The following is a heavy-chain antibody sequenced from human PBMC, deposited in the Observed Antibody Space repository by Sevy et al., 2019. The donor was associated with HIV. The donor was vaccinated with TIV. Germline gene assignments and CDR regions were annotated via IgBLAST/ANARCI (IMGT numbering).Heavy chain of an antibody. J-gene: IGHJ5*02. CDR2: IYYSGST. CDR3: ARDSSTPYCSSTSCRTGNWFDP. Sequence: SETLSLTCTVSGGSISSGSYYWSWIRQHPGKGLEWIGYIYYSGSTYYNPSLKSRVTISVDTSKNQFSLKLSSVTAADTAVYYCARDSSTPYCSSTSCRTGNWFDPWGQGTLVTVSS. V-gene: IGHV4-31*03. D-gene: IGHD2-2*01. CDR1: GGSISSGSYY.